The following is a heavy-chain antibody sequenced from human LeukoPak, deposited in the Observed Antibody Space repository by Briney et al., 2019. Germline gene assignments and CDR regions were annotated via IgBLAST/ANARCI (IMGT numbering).Heavy chain of an antibody. V-gene: IGHV4-59*12. CDR3: ARDRGGVTMVRGPSQGYYYYYMDV. J-gene: IGHJ6*03. CDR2: IYYSGST. D-gene: IGHD3-10*01. CDR1: GGSISSYY. Sequence: PSETLSLTCTVSGGSISSYYWSWIRQPPGKGLEWIGYIYYSGSTNYNPSLKSRVTMSVDTSKNQFSLKLSSVTAADTAVYYCARDRGGVTMVRGPSQGYYYYYMDVWGKGTTVTISS.